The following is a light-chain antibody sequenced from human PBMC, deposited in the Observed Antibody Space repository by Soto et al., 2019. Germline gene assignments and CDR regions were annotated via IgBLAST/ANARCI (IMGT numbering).Light chain of an antibody. CDR3: AAWDDGLNGWV. CDR2: NNN. Sequence: QSVLTQPPSASGTPGQRVTISCSGSSSNIGSNNVNWYQQLPGTAPKLLIYNNNKRPSGVPDRFSGSKSATSASLAISGLQSEDEADYYCAAWDDGLNGWVFGGGTKLTVL. CDR1: SSNIGSNN. J-gene: IGLJ3*02. V-gene: IGLV1-44*01.